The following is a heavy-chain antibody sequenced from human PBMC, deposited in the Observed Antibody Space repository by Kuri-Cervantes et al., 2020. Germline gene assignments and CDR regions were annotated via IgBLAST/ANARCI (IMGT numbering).Heavy chain of an antibody. J-gene: IGHJ6*02. Sequence: GEFLKISCAASGFTFSSYGMHWVRQAPGKGVEWVAVIWNDGSNKYYADSVKGRFTISRDNSKNTLYLQMNSLRAEDTAVYYCARDLRLSCYGMHVWGQGTTVTVSS. D-gene: IGHD3-3*01. CDR2: IWNDGSNK. V-gene: IGHV3-33*01. CDR3: ARDLRLSCYGMHV. CDR1: GFTFSSYG.